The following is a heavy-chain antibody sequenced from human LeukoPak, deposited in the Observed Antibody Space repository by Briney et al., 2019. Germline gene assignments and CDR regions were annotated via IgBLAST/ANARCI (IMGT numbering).Heavy chain of an antibody. V-gene: IGHV3-30*04. J-gene: IGHJ4*02. Sequence: GGSLRLSCAASGFTFSSYAMHWVRQALGKGLEWVAVISYDGSNKYYADSVKGRFTISRDNSKNTLYLQMNSLRAEDTAVYYCASFTGYVVLDYWGQGTLVTVSS. D-gene: IGHD2-21*01. CDR3: ASFTGYVVLDY. CDR1: GFTFSSYA. CDR2: ISYDGSNK.